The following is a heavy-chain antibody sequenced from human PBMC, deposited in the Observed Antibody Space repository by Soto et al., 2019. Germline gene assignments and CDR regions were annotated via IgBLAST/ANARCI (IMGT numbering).Heavy chain of an antibody. V-gene: IGHV3-11*01. D-gene: IGHD3-3*01. J-gene: IGHJ6*02. CDR2: ISSSGSTI. CDR3: ARDGRYDFWSGYYPPIAVGPMDV. CDR1: GFTFSDFY. Sequence: GGSLRLSCAASGFTFSDFYMSWIRQAQGKGLEWVTYISSSGSTIYYADSVKGRFTISRDNAKNSLYLQMNSLRAEDTAVYYCARDGRYDFWSGYYPPIAVGPMDVWGQGTTVTVSS.